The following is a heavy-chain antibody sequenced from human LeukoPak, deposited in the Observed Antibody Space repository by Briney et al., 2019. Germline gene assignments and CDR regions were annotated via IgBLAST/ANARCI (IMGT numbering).Heavy chain of an antibody. Sequence: GESLRLSCVASGFTFSTFAMSWVRQAPGKGRDWVSSIGNTETYYADSVKGRFTISRDNSKNTIYLHMNNLRAEDTARYYCAKDGQAFNSNWDYFNSWGQGTLVTVSS. CDR3: AKDGQAFNSNWDYFNS. CDR1: GFTFSTFA. D-gene: IGHD7-27*01. J-gene: IGHJ4*02. CDR2: IGNTET. V-gene: IGHV3-23*01.